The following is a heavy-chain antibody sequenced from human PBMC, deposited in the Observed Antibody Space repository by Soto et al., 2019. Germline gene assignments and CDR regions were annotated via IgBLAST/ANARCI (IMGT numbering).Heavy chain of an antibody. CDR3: AGWTYESGLDV. CDR2: IYWDENK. Sequence: QITLKESGPTLVRPTQTLTLTCSFSGFSLNTNGMGVGWIRQPPGKALEWLAFIYWDENKRYSPSLKPRLTVTTDTSKNEVVLTLTNLDPWDTGTYYCAGWTYESGLDVWGQGTTVTVSS. D-gene: IGHD5-12*01. V-gene: IGHV2-5*02. J-gene: IGHJ6*02. CDR1: GFSLNTNGMG.